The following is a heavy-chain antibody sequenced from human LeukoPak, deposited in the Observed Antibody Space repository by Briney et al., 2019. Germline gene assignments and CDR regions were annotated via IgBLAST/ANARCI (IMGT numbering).Heavy chain of an antibody. CDR3: ARDGSSPGAYYFDY. V-gene: IGHV1-69*06. CDR2: IIPIFGTA. J-gene: IGHJ4*02. CDR1: EGTFSSYA. Sequence: ASVKVSCKASEGTFSSYAISWVRQAPGQGLEWMGGIIPIFGTANYAQKFQGRVTITADKSTSTAYMELSSLRSEDTAVYYCARDGSSPGAYYFDYWGQGTLVTVSS. D-gene: IGHD6-13*01.